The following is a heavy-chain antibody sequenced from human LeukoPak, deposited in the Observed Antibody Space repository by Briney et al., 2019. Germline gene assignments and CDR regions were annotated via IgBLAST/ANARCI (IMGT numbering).Heavy chain of an antibody. CDR3: AKDLHGSCLCLFDY. V-gene: IGHV3-30*02. J-gene: IGHJ4*02. CDR1: AFTSTTFG. CDR2: ILYDGMNK. Sequence: LRLSCPASAFTSTTFGMHWVRQAPRKGLDWVAFILYDGMNKYYTNSPKSRFTISRDNPTNTLYPQINSLRAEHTAVYYCAKDLHGSCLCLFDYWGQGTRDSVSS. D-gene: IGHD3-10*01.